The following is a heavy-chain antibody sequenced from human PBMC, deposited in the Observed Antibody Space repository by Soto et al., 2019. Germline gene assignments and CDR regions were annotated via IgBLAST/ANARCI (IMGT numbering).Heavy chain of an antibody. V-gene: IGHV3-15*01. CDR1: GFTFSSYS. CDR3: TTLNLRYFDWLTKKWFDP. D-gene: IGHD3-9*01. J-gene: IGHJ5*02. CDR2: IKSKTDGGTT. Sequence: GSLRLSCAASGFTFSSYSMSWVRQAPGKGLEWVGRIKSKTDGGTTDYAAPVKGRFTISRDDSKNTLYLQMNSLKTEDTAVYYCTTLNLRYFDWLTKKWFDPWGQGTLVTVSS.